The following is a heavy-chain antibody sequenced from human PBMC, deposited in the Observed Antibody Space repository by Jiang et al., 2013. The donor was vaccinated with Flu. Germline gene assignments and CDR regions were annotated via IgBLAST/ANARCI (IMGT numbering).Heavy chain of an antibody. CDR2: INTDGSTT. CDR3: ARYSSSWHAIDY. V-gene: IGHV3-74*01. J-gene: IGHJ4*02. D-gene: IGHD6-13*01. Sequence: GLVWVSRINTDGSTTAYTDSVKGRFTISRDNAKNTVYLQMNSLRVDDTAFYYCARYSSSWHAIDYWGQGTLVTVSS.